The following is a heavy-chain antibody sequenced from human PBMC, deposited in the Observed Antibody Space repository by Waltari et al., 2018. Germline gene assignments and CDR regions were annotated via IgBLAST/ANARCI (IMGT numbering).Heavy chain of an antibody. D-gene: IGHD5-12*01. CDR3: ARQVDIVATIPADY. CDR2: IYYSGST. Sequence: QLQLQESGPGLVKPSETLSLTCTVPGGSISSSSYYWGWIRQPPGKGLEWIGSIYYSGSTYYNPSLKSRVTISVDTSKNQFSLKLSSVTAADTAVYYCARQVDIVATIPADYWGQGTLVTVSS. J-gene: IGHJ4*02. V-gene: IGHV4-39*01. CDR1: GGSISSSSYY.